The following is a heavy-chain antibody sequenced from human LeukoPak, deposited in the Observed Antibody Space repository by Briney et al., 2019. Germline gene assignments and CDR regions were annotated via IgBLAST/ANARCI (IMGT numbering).Heavy chain of an antibody. V-gene: IGHV4-59*01. D-gene: IGHD2-15*01. J-gene: IGHJ5*02. CDR1: GGSISSYY. CDR3: ARSPSRYCSGGSCPNWFDP. Sequence: SETLSLTCTVSGGSISSYYWSWIRQPPGKGLEWIGYIYYSGSTNYNPSLKSRVTISVDTSKNQFSLKLSSVTSADTAVYYSARSPSRYCSGGSCPNWFDPWGQGTLVTVSS. CDR2: IYYSGST.